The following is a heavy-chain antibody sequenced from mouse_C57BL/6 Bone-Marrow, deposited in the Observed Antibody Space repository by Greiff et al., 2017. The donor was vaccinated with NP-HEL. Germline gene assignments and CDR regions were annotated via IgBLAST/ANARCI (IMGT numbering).Heavy chain of an antibody. CDR3: ARYPLITTVVGEWYFDV. V-gene: IGHV3-8*01. J-gene: IGHJ1*03. Sequence: EVKLMESGPGLAKPSQTLSLTCSVTGYSITSDYWNWIRKFPGNKLEYMGYISYSGSTYYNPSLKSRISITRDTSKNQYYLQLNSVTTEDTATYYCARYPLITTVVGEWYFDVWGTGTTVTVSS. CDR2: ISYSGST. D-gene: IGHD1-1*01. CDR1: GYSITSDY.